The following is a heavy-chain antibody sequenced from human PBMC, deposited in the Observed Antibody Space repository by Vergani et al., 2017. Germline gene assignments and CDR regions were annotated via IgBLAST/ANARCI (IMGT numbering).Heavy chain of an antibody. CDR2: ITSKTDGGTT. Sequence: EVQLVESGGGLVKPGGSLRLSCAASGFTFSNAWMSWVRQAPGKGLEWVGRITSKTDGGTTDYAAPVKGRFTISRDDSKNTLYLQMNSLKTEDTAVYYCTTITLADHSSGYWGQGTLVTVSS. J-gene: IGHJ4*02. D-gene: IGHD1-14*01. CDR1: GFTFSNAW. CDR3: TTITLADHSSGY. V-gene: IGHV3-15*01.